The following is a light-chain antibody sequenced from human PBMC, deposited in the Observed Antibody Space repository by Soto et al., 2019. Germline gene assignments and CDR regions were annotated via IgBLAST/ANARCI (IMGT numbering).Light chain of an antibody. V-gene: IGLV1-40*01. CDR1: SSNIGAGYD. J-gene: IGLJ1*01. CDR3: QSYDSSLSGL. Sequence: QSVLTQPPSVSGAPGQRVTISCTGSSSNIGAGYDVHWYQQLPGTAPKLLIYGNSNRPSGVPDRFSGSKSGTSASLAITGLQAEDEAHYYCQSYDSSLSGLFGTGTKLTVL. CDR2: GNS.